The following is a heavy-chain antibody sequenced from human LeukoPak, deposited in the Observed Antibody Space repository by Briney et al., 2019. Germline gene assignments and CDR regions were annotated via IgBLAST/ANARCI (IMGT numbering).Heavy chain of an antibody. V-gene: IGHV1-46*01. J-gene: IGHJ3*02. D-gene: IGHD4-23*01. Sequence: ASVKVSCKGFGYTFSNYYMHWVRQAPRQGPEWMGIVNPNDGSTTYAQKFQGRVTMTRDVSTNTVYMELSSLRSDDTAEYFCAIVSPMTTVARGQGAFDIWGQGTMVIVSA. CDR3: AIVSPMTTVARGQGAFDI. CDR1: GYTFSNYY. CDR2: VNPNDGST.